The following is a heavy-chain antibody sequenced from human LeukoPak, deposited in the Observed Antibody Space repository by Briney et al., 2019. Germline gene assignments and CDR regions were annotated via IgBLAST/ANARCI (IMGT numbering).Heavy chain of an antibody. Sequence: GGSLRLSCAASGFMFRSHWMSWVRQAPGKGLEWVANIKRDSSETWYLDSVKGRFTVYRDNGRNSLYLQMSGVRDEDTAVYYCAREGVMTTVTLDYWGQGTLVTVSS. D-gene: IGHD4-11*01. CDR1: GFMFRSHW. CDR2: IKRDSSET. J-gene: IGHJ4*02. V-gene: IGHV3-7*01. CDR3: AREGVMTTVTLDY.